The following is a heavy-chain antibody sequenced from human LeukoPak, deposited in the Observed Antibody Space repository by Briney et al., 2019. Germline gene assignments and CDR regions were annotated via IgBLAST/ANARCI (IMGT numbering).Heavy chain of an antibody. D-gene: IGHD3-22*01. CDR2: INHSGST. CDR1: GGSFSGYY. Sequence: ASETLSLTCAVYGGSFSGYYWSWIRQPPGKGLEWIGEINHSGSTNYNPSLKSRVTISVDTSKNQFSLKLSSVTAADTAVYYCAREHYYDSSGNYGMDVWGQGTMVTVSS. CDR3: AREHYYDSSGNYGMDV. J-gene: IGHJ6*02. V-gene: IGHV4-34*01.